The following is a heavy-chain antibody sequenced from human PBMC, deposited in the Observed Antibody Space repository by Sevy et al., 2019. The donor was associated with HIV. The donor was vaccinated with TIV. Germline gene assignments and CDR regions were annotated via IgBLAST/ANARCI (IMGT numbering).Heavy chain of an antibody. V-gene: IGHV1-18*04. CDR2: ISAYNANT. Sequence: ASVNVSCKASGYTFTSYGISWVRQAPGQGLEWMGWISAYNANTNYSQKLQGRVTMTTDTSTSTAYMELRSLRSDDTAVYYCARELDTAKVMLDYWGQGTLVTVSS. CDR1: GYTFTSYG. D-gene: IGHD5-18*01. J-gene: IGHJ4*02. CDR3: ARELDTAKVMLDY.